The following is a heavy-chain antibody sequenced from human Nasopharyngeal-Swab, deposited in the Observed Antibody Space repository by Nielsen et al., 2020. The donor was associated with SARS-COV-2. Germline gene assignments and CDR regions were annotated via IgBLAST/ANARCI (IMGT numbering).Heavy chain of an antibody. Sequence: WIRQPPGKGLEWIGSIYYSGSTYYNPSLKSRVTISVDTSKNQFSLKLSSVTAADTAVYYCARACYYDSSGYYIRGAYFDYWGQGTLVTVSS. J-gene: IGHJ4*02. CDR2: IYYSGST. V-gene: IGHV4-39*01. D-gene: IGHD3-22*01. CDR3: ARACYYDSSGYYIRGAYFDY.